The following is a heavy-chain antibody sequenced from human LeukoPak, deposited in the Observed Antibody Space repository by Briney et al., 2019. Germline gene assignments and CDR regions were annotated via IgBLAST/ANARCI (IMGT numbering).Heavy chain of an antibody. Sequence: PGGSLRLSCAASGFTFSSYVMHWVRQAPGKGLEWVADISFDGSNKYNTDSVKGRFTISRDNSKNTLYLQMNSLRPEDTAVYYCAREGSYCGGACYSNYYFDYWGQGTLVTVSS. CDR1: GFTFSSYV. CDR3: AREGSYCGGACYSNYYFDY. J-gene: IGHJ4*02. D-gene: IGHD2-21*02. CDR2: ISFDGSNK. V-gene: IGHV3-30-3*01.